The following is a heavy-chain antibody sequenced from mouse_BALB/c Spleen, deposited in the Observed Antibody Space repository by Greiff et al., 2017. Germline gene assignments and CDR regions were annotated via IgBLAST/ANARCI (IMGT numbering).Heavy chain of an antibody. CDR3: ARGGRAARATYYFDY. V-gene: IGHV1-18*01. CDR2: INPNNGGT. Sequence: VQLKESGPELVKPGASVKIPCKASGYTFTDYNMDWVKQSHGKSLEWIGDINPNNGGTIYNQKFKGKATLTVDKSSSTAYMELRSLTSEDTAVYSCARGGRAARATYYFDYWGQGTTLTVSS. CDR1: GYTFTDYN. D-gene: IGHD3-1*01. J-gene: IGHJ2*01.